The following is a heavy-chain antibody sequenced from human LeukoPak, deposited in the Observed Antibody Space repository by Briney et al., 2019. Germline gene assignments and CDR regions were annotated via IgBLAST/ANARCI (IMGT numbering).Heavy chain of an antibody. J-gene: IGHJ4*02. CDR2: INGGSSTI. V-gene: IGHV3-48*01. CDR3: AKSFDY. Sequence: GGSLRLSCAASGFTFSSYSMSWVRRAPGKGLEWVSYINGGSSTIFYADSVKGRFTISRDNAKNSLYLQMNSLRAEDTALYYCAKSFDYWGQGTLVTVSS. CDR1: GFTFSSYS.